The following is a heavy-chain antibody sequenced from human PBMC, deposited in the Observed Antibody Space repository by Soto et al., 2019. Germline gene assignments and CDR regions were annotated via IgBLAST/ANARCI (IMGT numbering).Heavy chain of an antibody. CDR3: ARDPSYSYYYGSGSYSDAFDI. Sequence: GGSLRLSCAASGFTFSSYSMNWVRQAPGKGLEWVSSISSSSSYIYYADSVKGRFTISRDNAKNSLYLQMNSLRAEDTAVYYCARDPSYSYYYGSGSYSDAFDIWGQGTMVTVS. D-gene: IGHD3-10*01. CDR1: GFTFSSYS. V-gene: IGHV3-21*01. J-gene: IGHJ3*02. CDR2: ISSSSSYI.